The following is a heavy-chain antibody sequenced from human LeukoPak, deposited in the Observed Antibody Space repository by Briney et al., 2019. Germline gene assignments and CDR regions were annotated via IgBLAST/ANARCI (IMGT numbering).Heavy chain of an antibody. CDR1: GFTFSTYW. V-gene: IGHV3-7*04. D-gene: IGHD6-13*01. CDR3: AREIPQQLVAMDV. Sequence: PGGSLRLSCAASGFTFSTYWMSWVRQAPGKGLEWLANIKEDGTGKNHVDSVKGRFTISRDNAKNSLYLQMDGLRAEDTAVYCCAREIPQQLVAMDVWGQGTTVTVSS. CDR2: IKEDGTGK. J-gene: IGHJ6*02.